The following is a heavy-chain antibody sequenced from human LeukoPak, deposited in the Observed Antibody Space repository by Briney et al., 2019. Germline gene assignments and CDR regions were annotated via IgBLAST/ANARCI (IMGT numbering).Heavy chain of an antibody. V-gene: IGHV4-30-4*08. CDR3: ARVVVTAMASDY. CDR1: GGSISSGGYY. Sequence: PSETLSLTCTVSGGSISSGGYYWSWIRQHPGKGLEWIGYIYYSGSTYYNPSLKSRVTISVDTSKNQFSLKLSSVTAADTAVYYCARVVVTAMASDYWGQGTLVTVSS. J-gene: IGHJ4*02. CDR2: IYYSGST. D-gene: IGHD2-21*02.